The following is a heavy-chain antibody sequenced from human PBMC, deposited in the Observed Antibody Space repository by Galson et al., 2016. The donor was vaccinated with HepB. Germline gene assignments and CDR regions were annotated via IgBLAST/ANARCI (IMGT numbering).Heavy chain of an antibody. J-gene: IGHJ5*02. CDR2: IKRDGSVK. CDR3: AKDYHDVASGFWGS. D-gene: IGHD3-3*01. V-gene: IGHV3-7*01. CDR1: GFTFSRFW. Sequence: SLRLSCAASGFTFSRFWMTWVRQAPGKGLEWVAHIKRDGSVKYYVDSVRGRFTVSRDNAKNSLYLQMNSLRAEDTAIYFCAKDYHDVASGFWGSWGQGTLVTVSS.